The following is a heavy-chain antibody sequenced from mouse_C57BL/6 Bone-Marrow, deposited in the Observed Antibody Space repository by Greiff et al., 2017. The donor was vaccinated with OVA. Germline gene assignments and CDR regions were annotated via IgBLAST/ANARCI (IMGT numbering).Heavy chain of an antibody. CDR1: GYTFTSYW. J-gene: IGHJ4*01. V-gene: IGHV1-59*01. CDR2: IDPSDSYT. CDR3: ARWGTTVVATDAMDY. D-gene: IGHD1-1*01. Sequence: QVQLQQSGAELVRPGTSVKLSCKASGYTFTSYWMHWVKQRPGQGLEWIGVIDPSDSYTNYNQKFKGKATLTVDTSSSTAYMQLSSLTSEDSAVYYCARWGTTVVATDAMDYWGQGTSVTVSS.